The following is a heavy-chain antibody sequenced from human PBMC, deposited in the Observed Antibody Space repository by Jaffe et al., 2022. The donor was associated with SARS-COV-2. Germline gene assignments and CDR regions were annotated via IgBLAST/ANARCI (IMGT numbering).Heavy chain of an antibody. CDR2: IKQDGSEK. Sequence: EVQLVESGGGLVQPGGSLRLSCAASGFTFSNYWMDWVRQAPGKGLEWVANIKQDGSEKSYVDSVTGRFTISRDNAKNSLYLQMNSLRAEDTAVYYCARGRDGALHSWGQGTVVTVSS. CDR1: GFTFSNYW. V-gene: IGHV3-7*04. CDR3: ARGRDGALHS. J-gene: IGHJ3*02.